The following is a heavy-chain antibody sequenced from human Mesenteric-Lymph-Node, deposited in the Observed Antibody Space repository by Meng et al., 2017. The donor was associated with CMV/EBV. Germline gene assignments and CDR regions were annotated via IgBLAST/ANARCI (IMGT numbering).Heavy chain of an antibody. CDR3: ARGEQLVLNWFDP. V-gene: IGHV1-46*02. Sequence: CKASGYTFYSYYMHLVRQAPRQGLAWMGILNPSGGSTSYAQKFQGRVTMTRDTSTSTVYMELSSLRSEDTAVYYCARGEQLVLNWFDPWGQGTLVTVSS. D-gene: IGHD6-13*01. CDR1: GYTFYSYY. CDR2: LNPSGGST. J-gene: IGHJ5*02.